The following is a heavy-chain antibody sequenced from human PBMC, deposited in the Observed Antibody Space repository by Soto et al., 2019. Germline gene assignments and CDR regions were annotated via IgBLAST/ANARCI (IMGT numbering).Heavy chain of an antibody. D-gene: IGHD6-13*01. V-gene: IGHV1-18*01. J-gene: IGHJ6*02. CDR3: ARGPDSYSRNYYYYGMDV. CDR1: RYSITSYG. Sequence: GASVKVTSKASRYSITSYGISWLRHAPRKGLEWMGWISAYNGNTNYAQKLQGRVTMTTDTSTSTAYMELRSLRSDDTAVYYCARGPDSYSRNYYYYGMDVWGQGTTVPVSS. CDR2: ISAYNGNT.